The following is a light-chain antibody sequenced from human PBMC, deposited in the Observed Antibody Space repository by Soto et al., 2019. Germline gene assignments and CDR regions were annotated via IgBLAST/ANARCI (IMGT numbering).Light chain of an antibody. CDR2: DAS. CDR3: QQYNTSTWT. J-gene: IGKJ1*01. Sequence: DIQMTQSPSTRSASFGDRVTITCRASQSISSWLAWYQQKPGKAPKLLIFDASSLESGVPSRFSGSGSGTEFTLTIGSLKTDDFATYYCQQYNTSTWTFGQGTKVDIK. CDR1: QSISSW. V-gene: IGKV1-5*01.